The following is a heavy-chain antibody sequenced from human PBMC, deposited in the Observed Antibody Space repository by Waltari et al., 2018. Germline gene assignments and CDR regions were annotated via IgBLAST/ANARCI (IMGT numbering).Heavy chain of an antibody. V-gene: IGHV3-30*04. D-gene: IGHD6-13*01. CDR2: ISKVGGNK. CDR3: ARRPVAAGIDS. Sequence: QVHLVESGGGVVQPGTSLRLSCAASGSSFRDYAFHWVRQAPGKGLQWVALISKVGGNKYYIDSVKGRFTVSRDNSKSTLYLQMNSLTTEDTAVYYCARRPVAAGIDSWGQGTLITVSS. J-gene: IGHJ4*02. CDR1: GSSFRDYA.